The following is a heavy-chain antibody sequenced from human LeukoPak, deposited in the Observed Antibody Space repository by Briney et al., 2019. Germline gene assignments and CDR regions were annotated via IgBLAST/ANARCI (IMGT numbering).Heavy chain of an antibody. CDR1: GGSISSSSYY. Sequence: SETLSLTCTVSGGSISSSSYYWGWIRQPPGKGPEWIGSIYYSGSTCYNPSLKSRVTISVDTSKNQFSLKLSSVTAADTAVYYCARHRERRYYYYYYMDVWGKGTTVTISS. CDR2: IYYSGST. V-gene: IGHV4-39*01. CDR3: ARHRERRYYYYYYMDV. J-gene: IGHJ6*03. D-gene: IGHD1-26*01.